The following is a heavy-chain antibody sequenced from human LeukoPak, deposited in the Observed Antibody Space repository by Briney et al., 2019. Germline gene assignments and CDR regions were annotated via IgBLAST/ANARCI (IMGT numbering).Heavy chain of an antibody. CDR1: GGSISGYY. Sequence: SETLSVTCTVSGGSISGYYWSWIRQPPGKGLEWIGEINHSGSTNYNPSLKSRVTISVDTSKNQFSLKLSSVTAADTAVYYCARGGTGRGYSYGSYYYGMDVWGQGTTVTVSS. D-gene: IGHD5-18*01. CDR3: ARGGTGRGYSYGSYYYGMDV. J-gene: IGHJ6*02. V-gene: IGHV4-34*01. CDR2: INHSGST.